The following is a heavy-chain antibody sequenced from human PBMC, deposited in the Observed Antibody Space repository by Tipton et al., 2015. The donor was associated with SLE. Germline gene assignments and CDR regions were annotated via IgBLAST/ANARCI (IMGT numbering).Heavy chain of an antibody. CDR2: IYGSVNT. D-gene: IGHD6-19*01. CDR1: GGSTSSGSFF. V-gene: IGHV4-61*02. Sequence: TLSLTCTVSGGSTSSGSFFWSWIRQPAGKGLEWIGRIYGSVNTNYNPSLKSRVTISVDTSKNQFSLRLNSVTAADTAVYYCAPMPRLFGSGWWEAFDIWGQGTLVTVSS. CDR3: APMPRLFGSGWWEAFDI. J-gene: IGHJ3*02.